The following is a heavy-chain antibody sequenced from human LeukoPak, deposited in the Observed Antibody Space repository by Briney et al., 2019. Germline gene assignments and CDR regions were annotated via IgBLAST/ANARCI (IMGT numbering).Heavy chain of an antibody. Sequence: PGESLRLSCAASGFTFRNYWMTWVRQAPGKGLEWVSSISSSSSYIYYADSVKGRFTISRDNAKNSLYLQMNSLRAEDTAVYYCARGGKWELPVYWGQGTLVTVSS. CDR3: ARGGKWELPVY. CDR2: ISSSSSYI. J-gene: IGHJ4*02. V-gene: IGHV3-21*01. CDR1: GFTFRNYW. D-gene: IGHD1-26*01.